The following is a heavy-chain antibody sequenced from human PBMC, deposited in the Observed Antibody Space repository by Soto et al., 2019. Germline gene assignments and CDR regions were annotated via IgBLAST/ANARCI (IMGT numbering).Heavy chain of an antibody. CDR2: ISSNSVYR. V-gene: IGHV3-21*01. D-gene: IGHD3-10*01. CDR1: GFTFHNHS. Sequence: EVQLVESGGNLVRPGGSLRLSCAASGFTFHNHSINWVRQAPGKGLEWVSSISSNSVYRYYADSLKGRFTVSRDNARNSVFLQMNSLRAEDTAVYYRARDFFYGSGSYGLDVWGQGTTVTVSS. J-gene: IGHJ6*02. CDR3: ARDFFYGSGSYGLDV.